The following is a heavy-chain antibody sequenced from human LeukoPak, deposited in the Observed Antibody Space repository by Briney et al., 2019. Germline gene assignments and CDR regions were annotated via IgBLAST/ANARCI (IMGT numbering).Heavy chain of an antibody. D-gene: IGHD1-26*01. CDR3: ARDSGSYFGLLKY. V-gene: IGHV3-7*01. CDR1: GFTFSGYW. J-gene: IGHJ4*02. Sequence: PGGSLRLSCAASGFTFSGYWMTWVRQAPGKGLESVANIKQDGSEKYYVDSVKGRFTISRDNAKNSLYLQMNSLRAEDTAVYYCARDSGSYFGLLKYWGQGTLVTVSS. CDR2: IKQDGSEK.